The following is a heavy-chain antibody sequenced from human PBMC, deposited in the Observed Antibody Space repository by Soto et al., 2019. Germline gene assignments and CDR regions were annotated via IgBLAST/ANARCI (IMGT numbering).Heavy chain of an antibody. J-gene: IGHJ5*02. Sequence: PSETLSLTCTVSAGSIATSYWSWIRQPLGKALEWIGYISYRGSTNYNPSLKSRLTISIDTSKSQISLKLPSMTTADTAVYYCASSGIVGREVNTWFDPWGQGTLVTVSS. V-gene: IGHV4-59*01. D-gene: IGHD3-22*01. CDR2: ISYRGST. CDR3: ASSGIVGREVNTWFDP. CDR1: AGSIATSY.